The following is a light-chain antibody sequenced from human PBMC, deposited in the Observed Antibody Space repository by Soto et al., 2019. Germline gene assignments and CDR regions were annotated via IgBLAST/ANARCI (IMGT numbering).Light chain of an antibody. CDR1: SSNIGTYS. CDR2: EDN. V-gene: IGLV1-51*02. J-gene: IGLJ3*02. CDR3: GAWDRSLTGGV. Sequence: QSVLTQPPSVSAAPGQKVTISCSGSSSNIGTYSVSWYRQLPGSAPKLLIHEDNKRPSGIPDRFSGSKSGTSATLGITGLQAGDEADYYCGAWDRSLTGGVFGGGTKLTVL.